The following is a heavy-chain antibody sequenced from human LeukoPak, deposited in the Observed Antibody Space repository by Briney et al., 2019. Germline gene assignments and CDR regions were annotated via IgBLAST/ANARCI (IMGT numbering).Heavy chain of an antibody. CDR2: IYSGDST. V-gene: IGHV3-66*02. CDR1: GFTVNTNY. Sequence: GGSLRLSCAASGFTVNTNYMSWVHQAPGKGLEWVSVIYSGDSTYYADSVKGRFTISRDNSKNTLYLQMNSLRPEDTAVYYCAAVASTDDAFDIWGQGTMVTVS. CDR3: AAVASTDDAFDI. D-gene: IGHD6-19*01. J-gene: IGHJ3*02.